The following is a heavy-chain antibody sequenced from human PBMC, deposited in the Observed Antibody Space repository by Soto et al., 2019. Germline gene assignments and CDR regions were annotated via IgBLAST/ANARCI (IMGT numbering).Heavy chain of an antibody. CDR2: IYYSGST. J-gene: IGHJ4*02. Sequence: SETLSLTCTVSGGSISSYYWSWIRQPPGKGLEWIGYIYYSGSTNYNPSLKSRVTLSVDTSKNQFSLKLSSVTAADTAVYYCARMRMVRGVIYGYYFDYWGQGTLVTVSS. CDR3: ARMRMVRGVIYGYYFDY. CDR1: GGSISSYY. V-gene: IGHV4-59*01. D-gene: IGHD3-10*01.